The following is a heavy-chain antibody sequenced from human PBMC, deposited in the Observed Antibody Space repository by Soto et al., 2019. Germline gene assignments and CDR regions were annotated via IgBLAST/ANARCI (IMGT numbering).Heavy chain of an antibody. J-gene: IGHJ4*02. V-gene: IGHV2-26*01. Sequence: SGPTLVNPTETLTLTCTVSGFSLSNPRMGVSWIRQPPGKALEWLAHIFSNDENSYSTSLKTRLTISKDTSKSQVVLTMTDMDPVDTATYYCARALVETGHFYFDYWGKGTLVTVSS. D-gene: IGHD3-9*01. CDR2: IFSNDEN. CDR3: ARALVETGHFYFDY. CDR1: GFSLSNPRMG.